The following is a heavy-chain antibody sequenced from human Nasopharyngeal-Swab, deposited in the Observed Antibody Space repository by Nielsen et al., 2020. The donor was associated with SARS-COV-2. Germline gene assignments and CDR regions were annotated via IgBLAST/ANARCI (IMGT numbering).Heavy chain of an antibody. Sequence: GESLKISCAASGFTFSSYSMNWVRQAPGKGLEWVSSISSSSSYIYYADSVKDRFTISRDNAKNSLYLQMNSLRAEDTAVYYCARDICSGGSCYALGYWGQGTLVTVSS. CDR3: ARDICSGGSCYALGY. CDR1: GFTFSSYS. CDR2: ISSSSSYI. J-gene: IGHJ4*02. V-gene: IGHV3-21*01. D-gene: IGHD2-15*01.